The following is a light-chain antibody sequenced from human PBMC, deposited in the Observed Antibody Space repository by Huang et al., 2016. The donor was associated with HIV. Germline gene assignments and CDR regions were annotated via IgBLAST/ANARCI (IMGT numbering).Light chain of an antibody. CDR1: QDISNY. Sequence: DIQMTKSPSSLSASVGDRVTITCQASQDISNYLNCYQQKPGKAPKLLIYDASNLETGVSSRFSGSGYGTDFTFTISSLQPEDIATYYCQQYDNLPRFTFGPGTKVDIK. V-gene: IGKV1-33*01. J-gene: IGKJ3*01. CDR2: DAS. CDR3: QQYDNLPRFT.